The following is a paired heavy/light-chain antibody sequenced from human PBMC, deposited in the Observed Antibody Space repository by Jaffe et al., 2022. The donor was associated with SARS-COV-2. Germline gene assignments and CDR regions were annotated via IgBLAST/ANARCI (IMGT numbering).Heavy chain of an antibody. CDR1: GFTFNNYA. Sequence: QVQLVESGGGVVQPGRSLRLSCAASGFTFNNYAMHWVRQAPGKGLEWVAVISYDGSNKYYADSVKGRFTISRDNSKNTLYLQMNSLRAEDTAVYYCARDLGVRGVIINHFDYWGQGTLVTVSS. J-gene: IGHJ4*02. CDR3: ARDLGVRGVIINHFDY. D-gene: IGHD3-10*01. V-gene: IGHV3-30*04. CDR2: ISYDGSNK.
Light chain of an antibody. CDR1: QSVLYSSNNKNY. CDR3: QQYYSTVT. J-gene: IGKJ5*01. CDR2: WAS. Sequence: DIVMTQSPDSLAVSLGERATINCKSSQSVLYSSNNKNYLAWYQQKPGQPPKLLIYWASTRESGVPDRFSGSGSGTDFTLTISSLQAEDVAVYYCQQYYSTVTFGQGTRLEIK. V-gene: IGKV4-1*01.